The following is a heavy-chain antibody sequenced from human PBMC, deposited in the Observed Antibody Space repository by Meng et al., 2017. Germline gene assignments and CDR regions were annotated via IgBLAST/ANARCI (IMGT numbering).Heavy chain of an antibody. CDR1: GFTVSSNY. CDR2: IYSGGST. D-gene: IGHD6-19*01. V-gene: IGHV3-53*05. Sequence: GESLKISCAASGFTVSSNYMSWVRQAPGKGLEWVSVIYSGGSTDYADSVKGRFTISRDNSKNTLYLQMNSLRAEDTAVYYCARSLDALTVAGTSYYYYGMDVWGQGTTVTVAS. J-gene: IGHJ6*02. CDR3: ARSLDALTVAGTSYYYYGMDV.